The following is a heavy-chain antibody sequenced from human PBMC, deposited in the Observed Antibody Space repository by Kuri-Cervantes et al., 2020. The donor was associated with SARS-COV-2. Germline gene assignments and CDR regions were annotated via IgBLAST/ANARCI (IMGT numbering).Heavy chain of an antibody. D-gene: IGHD5-12*01. CDR3: ATALIVATVDY. CDR2: IWYGGSNK. J-gene: IGHJ4*02. CDR1: GFTFSSYG. Sequence: LSLTCAASGFTFSSYGMHWVRQAPGKGLEWVAVIWYGGSNKYYADSVKGRFTIPRDNSKNTLYLQMNSLRAEDTAVYYCATALIVATVDYWGQGTLVTVSS. V-gene: IGHV3-33*08.